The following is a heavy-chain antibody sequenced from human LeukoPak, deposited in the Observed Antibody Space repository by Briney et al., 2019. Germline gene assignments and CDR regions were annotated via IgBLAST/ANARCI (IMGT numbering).Heavy chain of an antibody. CDR2: IIPIFGTA. CDR1: GGTFSSYA. J-gene: IGHJ5*02. D-gene: IGHD5-24*01. Sequence: ASVKVSCKASGGTFSSYAISWVRQAPGQGLEWMGGIIPIFGTANYAQKFQGRVTITADESTSTAYMELSSLRSEDTAVYYCARDGDGYNRCWFDPWGQGTLVTVSS. V-gene: IGHV1-69*13. CDR3: ARDGDGYNRCWFDP.